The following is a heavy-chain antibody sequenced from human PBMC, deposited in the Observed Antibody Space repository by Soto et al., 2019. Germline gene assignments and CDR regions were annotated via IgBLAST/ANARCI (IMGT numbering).Heavy chain of an antibody. D-gene: IGHD3-22*01. J-gene: IGHJ5*02. CDR1: GYSISSCYY. CDR3: ARVGPWVPYYYDSSPYTFENWFDP. CDR2: TYHGGST. V-gene: IGHV4-38-2*01. Sequence: SETLSLTCAVSGYSISSCYYWGWLRQPPGKGLEWIGSTYHGGSTYYNPSLNSRVTLSIDMTNNHVSLILNSVTAADTAVYYCARVGPWVPYYYDSSPYTFENWFDPWGQGTLVTVS.